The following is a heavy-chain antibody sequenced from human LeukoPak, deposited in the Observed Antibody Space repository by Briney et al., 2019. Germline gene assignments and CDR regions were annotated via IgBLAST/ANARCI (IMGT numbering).Heavy chain of an antibody. V-gene: IGHV1-18*01. CDR3: ARDLSLDPPDV. J-gene: IGHJ6*04. CDR1: GYTFTSYA. D-gene: IGHD1-1*01. CDR2: ISTYNGHT. Sequence: ASVKVSCKASGYTFTSYAISWVRQAPGQGLEWMGWISTYNGHTNCAQKLQGRVTMTTDTSTSTAYMELSRLRSDDTAVYYCARDLSLDPPDVWGKGTTVTVSS.